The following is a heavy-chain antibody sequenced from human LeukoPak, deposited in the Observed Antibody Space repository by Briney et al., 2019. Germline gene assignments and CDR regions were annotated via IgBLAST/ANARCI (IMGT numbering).Heavy chain of an antibody. CDR1: GVSISSHS. J-gene: IGHJ4*02. CDR2: IYYSVST. D-gene: IGHD5-18*01. CDR3: ARAKGYNYGYGIDY. V-gene: IGHV4-59*11. Sequence: SETLCLTCTVSGVSISSHSWSWIRQPPGKALEWIGYIYYSVSTNYNPSLKSRVTISGGTSKNQFSLKMNSVTAADTAVYYCARAKGYNYGYGIDYWGQGTLVTVSS.